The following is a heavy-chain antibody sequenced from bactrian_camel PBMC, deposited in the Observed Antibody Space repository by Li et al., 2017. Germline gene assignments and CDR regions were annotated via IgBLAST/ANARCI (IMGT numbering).Heavy chain of an antibody. Sequence: QVQLVESGGGSVQAGGSLRLSCTPSGHDYNVNLAGWFRQTPGKEREGIAAIYSGDGITFYSDSVKGRFTISKDKAKDTVYLQMNSPKPEDTAMYSCHTNWFCGNYWGQGTQVTVS. D-gene: IGHD1*01. V-gene: IGHV3S54*01. CDR3: HTNWFCGNY. CDR2: IYSGDGIT. J-gene: IGHJ4*01. CDR1: GHDYNVNL.